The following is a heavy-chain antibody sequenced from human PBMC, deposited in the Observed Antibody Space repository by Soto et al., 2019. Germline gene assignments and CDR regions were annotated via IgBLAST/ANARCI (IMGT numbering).Heavy chain of an antibody. CDR1: GFTFSSYS. Sequence: EVQLVESGGGLVQPGGSLRLSCAASGFTFSSYSMNWVRQAPGKGLEWVSYISSSSSTIYYADSVKGRFTISRDNAKNSLYVQMNSLRDEDTAVYYCARDFYYYGSGSYYDYYYCMDVWGQGTTVTVSS. J-gene: IGHJ6*02. CDR3: ARDFYYYGSGSYYDYYYCMDV. CDR2: ISSSSSTI. V-gene: IGHV3-48*02. D-gene: IGHD3-10*01.